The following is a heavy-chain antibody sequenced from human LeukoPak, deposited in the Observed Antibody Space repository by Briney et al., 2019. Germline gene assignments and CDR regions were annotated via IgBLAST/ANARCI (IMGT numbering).Heavy chain of an antibody. V-gene: IGHV3-30*03. CDR3: ARPQGSGSYYFDY. CDR2: ISHDGSFE. D-gene: IGHD3-10*01. J-gene: IGHJ4*02. Sequence: GRSLRLSCAASGFTFSSYGMHWVRQAPGKGLEWVGTISHDGSFEFYADSVKGRFTISRDRSKSTLYLQMNSLRAEDTAVYYCARPQGSGSYYFDYWGQGTLVTVSS. CDR1: GFTFSSYG.